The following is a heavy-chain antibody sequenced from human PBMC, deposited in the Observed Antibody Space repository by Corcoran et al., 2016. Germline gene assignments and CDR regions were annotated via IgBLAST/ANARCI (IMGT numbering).Heavy chain of an antibody. CDR1: GFTFSSYG. CDR3: AREGEQWLVWGWFDP. CDR2: IWYDGSNK. J-gene: IGHJ5*02. D-gene: IGHD6-19*01. V-gene: IGHV3-33*01. Sequence: QVQLVESGGGMVQPGRSLRLSCAASGFTFSSYGMHWVRQAPGKGLEWVAVIWYDGSNKYYADSVKGRFTISRDNSKNTLYLQMNSLRAEDTAVYYCAREGEQWLVWGWFDPWGQGTLVTVSS.